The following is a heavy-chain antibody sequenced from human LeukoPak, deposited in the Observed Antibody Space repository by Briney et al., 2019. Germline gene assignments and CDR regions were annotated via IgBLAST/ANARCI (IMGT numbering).Heavy chain of an antibody. CDR1: GYTFTGYY. CDR2: INPNSGGT. V-gene: IGHV1-2*02. J-gene: IGHJ4*02. CDR3: ARDQHHWWHLDY. D-gene: IGHD2-8*02. Sequence: ASVTVSCKGSGYTFTGYYMHWVRQAPGQGLEWMGWINPNSGGTNYAQKFQGRVTMTRDTSISTAYMELSRLRSDDTAVYYCARDQHHWWHLDYWGQGTLVTVSS.